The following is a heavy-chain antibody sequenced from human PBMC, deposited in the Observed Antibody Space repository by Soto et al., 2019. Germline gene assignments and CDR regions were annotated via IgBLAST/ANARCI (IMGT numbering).Heavy chain of an antibody. CDR2: IWYDGSNK. Sequence: PGGSLRLSCAASGFTFSSYGMHWVRQAPGKGLEWVAVIWYDGSNKYYADSVKGRFAISRDNSKNTLYLQMNSLRAEDTAVYYCARGPYSSYYYYYGMDVWGQGTTVTVSS. J-gene: IGHJ6*02. D-gene: IGHD4-4*01. CDR3: ARGPYSSYYYYYGMDV. CDR1: GFTFSSYG. V-gene: IGHV3-33*01.